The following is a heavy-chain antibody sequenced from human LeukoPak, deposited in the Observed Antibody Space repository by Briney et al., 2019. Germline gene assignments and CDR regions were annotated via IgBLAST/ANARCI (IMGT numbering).Heavy chain of an antibody. CDR3: ARDLLTMIVVVSPFGY. V-gene: IGHV1-46*03. J-gene: IGHJ4*02. CDR1: GYTFTGYY. CDR2: INPSGGSA. Sequence: GASVKVSCKASGYTFTGYYMHWVRQAPGQGLEWMGIINPSGGSASYAQKFQGRVTMTRDTSTSTVYMELSSLRSEDTAVYYCARDLLTMIVVVSPFGYWGQGTLVTVSS. D-gene: IGHD3-22*01.